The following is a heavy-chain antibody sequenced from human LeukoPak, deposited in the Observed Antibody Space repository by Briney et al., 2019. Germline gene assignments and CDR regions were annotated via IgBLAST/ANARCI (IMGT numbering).Heavy chain of an antibody. CDR2: ISAYNGNT. CDR1: GYTFTSYG. CDR3: ARGGDSSSWYAGYSYYYYGMDV. V-gene: IGHV1-18*01. D-gene: IGHD6-13*01. Sequence: GASVNVSCTASGYTFTSYGISWVRQAPGQGLEWMGWISAYNGNTNYAQKLQGRVTMTTDTSTSTAYMELRSLRSDDTAVYYCARGGDSSSWYAGYSYYYYGMDVWGQGTTVTVSS. J-gene: IGHJ6*02.